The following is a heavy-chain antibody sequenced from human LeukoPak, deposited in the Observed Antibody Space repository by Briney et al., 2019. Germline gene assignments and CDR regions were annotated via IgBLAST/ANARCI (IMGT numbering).Heavy chain of an antibody. J-gene: IGHJ4*02. CDR2: INPNSGGT. CDR1: GYTFTGYY. CDR3: ASSRYFDWLTFDY. D-gene: IGHD3-9*01. V-gene: IGHV1-2*02. Sequence: ASVKVSCKASGYTFTGYYMHWVRRAPGQGLEWMGWINPNSGGTNYAQKFQGRVTMTRDTSISTAYMELSRLRSDDTAVYYCASSRYFDWLTFDYWGQGTLVTVSS.